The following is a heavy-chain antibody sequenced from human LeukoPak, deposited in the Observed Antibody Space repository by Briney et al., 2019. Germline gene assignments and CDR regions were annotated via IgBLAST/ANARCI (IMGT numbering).Heavy chain of an antibody. D-gene: IGHD7-27*01. Sequence: PGGSLRLSCVAPGFTFGDVVMSWVRQAPGKGLEWVSAISYNGVSTDYADSVKGRFAISRDNSKNTLYLQMNSLRAEDTAVYYCARRTGGTKDYWGQGTQVTVSS. J-gene: IGHJ4*02. CDR1: GFTFGDVV. CDR3: ARRTGGTKDY. CDR2: ISYNGVST. V-gene: IGHV3-23*01.